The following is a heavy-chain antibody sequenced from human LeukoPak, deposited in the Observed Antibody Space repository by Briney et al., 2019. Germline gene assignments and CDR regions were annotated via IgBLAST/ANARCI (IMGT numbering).Heavy chain of an antibody. CDR1: GFTFSSYW. Sequence: GGSLRLSSAPSGFTFSSYWMHWVREAPGKRLVWVSRINSDGSSTSYADSVKGRFTISRDNAKNTLYLQMNSLRAEDAAVYYCARDGPTYYYDSSGYRDAFDIWGQGTMVTVSS. V-gene: IGHV3-74*01. D-gene: IGHD3-22*01. J-gene: IGHJ3*02. CDR3: ARDGPTYYYDSSGYRDAFDI. CDR2: INSDGSST.